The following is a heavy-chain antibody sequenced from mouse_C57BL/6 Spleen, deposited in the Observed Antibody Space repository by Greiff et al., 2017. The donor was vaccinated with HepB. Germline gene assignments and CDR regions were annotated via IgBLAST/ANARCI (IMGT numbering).Heavy chain of an antibody. V-gene: IGHV1-69*01. CDR2: IDPSDSYT. J-gene: IGHJ2*01. CDR3: ARVDYDGRDY. D-gene: IGHD2-4*01. Sequence: QVQLQQPGAELVMPGASVKLSCKASGYTFTSYWMHWVKQRPGQGLEWIGEIDPSDSYTNYNQKFKGKSTLTVDKSSSTSYMQLSSLTSEDSAVYYCARVDYDGRDYWGQGTTLTVSS. CDR1: GYTFTSYW.